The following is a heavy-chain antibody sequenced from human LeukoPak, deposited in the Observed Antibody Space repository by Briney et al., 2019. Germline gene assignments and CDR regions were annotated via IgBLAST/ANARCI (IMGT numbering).Heavy chain of an antibody. D-gene: IGHD2-2*01. CDR1: GFTFSSYS. J-gene: IGHJ4*02. Sequence: PGGSLRLSCAASGFTFSSYSMNWVRQAPGKGLEWVSSISNSGSYIYYADSVKGRFTISRDNAKNSLYLQMNSLRAEDTAVYYCANHLACGSTSCPPFDYWGQGTLVTVSS. V-gene: IGHV3-21*01. CDR2: ISNSGSYI. CDR3: ANHLACGSTSCPPFDY.